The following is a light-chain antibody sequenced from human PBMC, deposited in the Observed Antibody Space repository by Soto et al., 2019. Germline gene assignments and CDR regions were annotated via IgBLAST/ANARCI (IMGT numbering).Light chain of an antibody. CDR1: QSVSSN. CDR3: QQYNNWLWT. J-gene: IGKJ1*01. CDR2: GAS. V-gene: IGKV3-15*01. Sequence: EIVMTQSPATLSVSPGERATLSCRASQSVSSNLAWYQQKPGQAPRLLIYGASTRATGIPARFSGIASGTEFTLTISSLQSEDFADYYCQQYNNWLWTFAQGTKVQI.